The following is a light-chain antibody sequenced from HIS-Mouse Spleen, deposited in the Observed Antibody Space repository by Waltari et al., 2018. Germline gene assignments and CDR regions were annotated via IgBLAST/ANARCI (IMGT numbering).Light chain of an antibody. Sequence: QSALTQPASVSGSPGQSTTISCTGTSSDVGSYNIFSWYHQHPGKAHKLMLYGGSNRPSGVSNRFSGSKSGNTASLTIAGLQAEDEADYYCCSYAGSSTWVFGGGTKLTVL. CDR3: CSYAGSSTWV. CDR1: SSDVGSYNI. V-gene: IGLV2-23*01. J-gene: IGLJ3*02. CDR2: GGS.